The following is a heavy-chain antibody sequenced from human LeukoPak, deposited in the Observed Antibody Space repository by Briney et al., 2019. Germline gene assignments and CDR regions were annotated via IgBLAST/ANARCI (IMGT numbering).Heavy chain of an antibody. CDR2: IYHSGYA. CDR3: ARNSSLTTLKGGWFDP. V-gene: IGHV4-38-2*01. Sequence: SETLSLTCAVSGYSINSGYSWGWIRQRPGKGLEWIGNIYHSGYAYYNPSLKSRLTISMDTSKNQFSLKLSSVTAADTAVYYCARNSSLTTLKGGWFDPWGQGTLVTVSS. D-gene: IGHD4-11*01. J-gene: IGHJ5*02. CDR1: GYSINSGYS.